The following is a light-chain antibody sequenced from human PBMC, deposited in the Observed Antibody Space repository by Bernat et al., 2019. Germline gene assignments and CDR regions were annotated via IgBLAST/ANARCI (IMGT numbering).Light chain of an antibody. V-gene: IGLV2-23*02. Sequence: QSALTQPASVSGSPGQSITISCTGTSSDVGSYYLVSWYQQHPGKAPKLIIYEVTKRPSGVSNRFSGSKSGNTASLTISGLQPEDEADYFCCSYAGRSTFDVFGGGTELTVL. CDR1: SSDVGSYYL. CDR3: CSYAGRSTFDV. CDR2: EVT. J-gene: IGLJ2*01.